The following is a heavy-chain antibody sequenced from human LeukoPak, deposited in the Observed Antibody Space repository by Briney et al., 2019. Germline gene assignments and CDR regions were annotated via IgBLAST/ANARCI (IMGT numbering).Heavy chain of an antibody. V-gene: IGHV1-18*01. CDR2: ISTYSGNT. CDR3: ARQGTVGAFDY. CDR1: GYTFSNYA. Sequence: GASVKVSCKASGYTFSNYAITWVRPAPGQGRWWMGWISTYSGNTNYEQKVQGRVSMSTDTAPSTAYMELRSLRSDDTALYYCARQGTVGAFDYWGQGTLVAVSS. J-gene: IGHJ4*02. D-gene: IGHD1-26*01.